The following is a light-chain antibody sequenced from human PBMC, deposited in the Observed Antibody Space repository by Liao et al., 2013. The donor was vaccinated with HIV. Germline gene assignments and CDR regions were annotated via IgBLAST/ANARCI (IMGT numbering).Light chain of an antibody. CDR2: HDS. CDR3: QSADSSGNWV. CDR1: NIGDKS. J-gene: IGLJ3*02. V-gene: IGLV3-21*01. Sequence: GSVAPGKTAIITCGGNNIGDKSVHWYQQKPGQVPVLVIAHDSDRPSGIPERFSGSSSGTTVTLTISGVQAEDEADYYCQSADSSGNWVFGGGTKLTVL.